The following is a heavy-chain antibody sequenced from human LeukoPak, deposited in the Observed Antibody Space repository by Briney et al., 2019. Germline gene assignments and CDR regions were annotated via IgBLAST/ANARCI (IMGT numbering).Heavy chain of an antibody. V-gene: IGHV1-2*02. Sequence: ASVKVSCKASGYTFTGYYMHWVRQAPGQGLEWMGWINPNSGGTNYAQKFQGRVTMTRDTSISTAYMELSRLRSDDTAVYYCARVGQGGSPLYYFDYWGRGTLVTVSS. CDR1: GYTFTGYY. D-gene: IGHD1-26*01. J-gene: IGHJ4*02. CDR3: ARVGQGGSPLYYFDY. CDR2: INPNSGGT.